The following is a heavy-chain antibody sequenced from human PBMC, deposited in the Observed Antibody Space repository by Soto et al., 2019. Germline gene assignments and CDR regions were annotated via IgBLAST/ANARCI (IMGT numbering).Heavy chain of an antibody. J-gene: IGHJ4*02. CDR3: AKARPLYYYDSGGYPFHY. CDR1: GFSFSNYG. V-gene: IGHV3-23*01. Sequence: GGSLRLSCAASGFSFSNYGMSWVRQAPGKGLEWVSTIRGNGANRYYIDSVKGRFTISRDNSKNTLYLQMNSLRAEDTAVYYCAKARPLYYYDSGGYPFHYWGQGTLVTSP. CDR2: IRGNGANR. D-gene: IGHD3-22*01.